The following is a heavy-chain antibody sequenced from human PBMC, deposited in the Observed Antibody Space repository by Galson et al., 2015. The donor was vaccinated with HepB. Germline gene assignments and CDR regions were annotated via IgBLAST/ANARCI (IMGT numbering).Heavy chain of an antibody. CDR2: ISWNSGSI. V-gene: IGHV3-9*01. CDR1: GFTFDDYA. CDR3: AKDRGAYVAEYSQH. Sequence: SLRLSCAASGFTFDDYAMHWVRQAPGKGLEWVSGISWNSGSIGYADSVKSRFTISRDNAKNSLYLQMNSLRAEDTALYYCAKDRGAYVAEYSQHCGPGSLVTVSS. J-gene: IGHJ1*01. D-gene: IGHD5-12*01.